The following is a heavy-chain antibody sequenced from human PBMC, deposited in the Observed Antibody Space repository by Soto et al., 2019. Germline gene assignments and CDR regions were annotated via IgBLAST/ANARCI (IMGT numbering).Heavy chain of an antibody. CDR2: ISNDGSNE. CDR1: GFTFSNYA. CDR3: ARDPYGMDV. Sequence: QVPVVESGGGVVQPGRSLRLSCVASGFTFSNYAMHWVRQAPGKGLEWVAVISNDGSNEYYADSVKGRFTISRDNSKNTLDLQMDSLRTEDTAVYYCARDPYGMDVWGQGTTVTVFS. J-gene: IGHJ6*02. V-gene: IGHV3-30-3*01.